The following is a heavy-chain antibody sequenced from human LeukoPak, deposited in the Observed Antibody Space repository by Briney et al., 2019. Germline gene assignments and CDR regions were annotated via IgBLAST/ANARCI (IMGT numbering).Heavy chain of an antibody. D-gene: IGHD5-24*01. V-gene: IGHV4-31*03. CDR3: ARDLPIDGYGGYYFDY. J-gene: IGHJ4*02. CDR2: IYYSGST. CDR1: GGSISSGGYY. Sequence: SQTLSLTCTVSGGSISSGGYYWSWIRQHPGKGLEWIGYIYYSGSTYYNPSLESRVTISVDTANNQFSLKLTSATAADTAVYYCARDLPIDGYGGYYFDYWGQGTLVTVSS.